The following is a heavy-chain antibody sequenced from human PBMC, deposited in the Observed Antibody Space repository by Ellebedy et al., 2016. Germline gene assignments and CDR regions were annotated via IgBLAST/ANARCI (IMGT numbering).Heavy chain of an antibody. D-gene: IGHD7-27*01. CDR1: GFTFSNYV. V-gene: IGHV3-23*01. Sequence: GGSLRLSXAASGFTFSNYVMSWVRQAPGKGLEWVSAIGGSGHSTYYADSVKGRFTISRDNSENTLFLQMNSLRAEDTAVYYCAKLGPPYGDSTLGDYWGQGTLVTVSS. J-gene: IGHJ4*02. CDR2: IGGSGHST. CDR3: AKLGPPYGDSTLGDY.